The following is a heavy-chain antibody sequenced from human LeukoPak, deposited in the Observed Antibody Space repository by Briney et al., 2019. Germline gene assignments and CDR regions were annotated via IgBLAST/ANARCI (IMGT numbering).Heavy chain of an antibody. J-gene: IGHJ4*02. V-gene: IGHV4-38-2*01. CDR1: SYSISISSGYY. D-gene: IGHD2-21*02. CDR2: ISHIGAT. CDR3: ARRKGGSDSIDY. Sequence: SETLSLTCAVSSYSISISSGYYWDWIRQPPGKGLEWIGTISHIGATYYNPSLKSRVTVLVDTSKNQFSLRLTSVTAADTAIYYCARRKGGSDSIDYWGQGTLVTMSS.